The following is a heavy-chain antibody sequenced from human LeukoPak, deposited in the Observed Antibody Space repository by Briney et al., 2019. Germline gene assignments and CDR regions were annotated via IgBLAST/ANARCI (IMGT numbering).Heavy chain of an antibody. CDR3: AIAYSSNNDYYYYMDV. D-gene: IGHD6-13*01. V-gene: IGHV3-20*04. CDR1: GFTFDDYG. J-gene: IGHJ6*03. CDR2: INWNGGST. Sequence: GGSLRLSCAASGFTFDDYGMSWVRQAPGKGLEWVSGINWNGGSTGYADSVKGRFTISRDNAKNSLYLQMNSLRAEDTALYYCAIAYSSNNDYYYYMDVWGKGTTVTVSS.